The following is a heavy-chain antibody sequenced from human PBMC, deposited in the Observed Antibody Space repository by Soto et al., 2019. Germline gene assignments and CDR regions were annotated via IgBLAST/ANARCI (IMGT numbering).Heavy chain of an antibody. CDR3: ASCLGGYFYDSSGYYYRLDY. D-gene: IGHD3-22*01. V-gene: IGHV1-69*01. CDR2: IIPIFGTA. Sequence: QVQLVQSGAEVKKPGSSVKVSCKASGGTFSSYAISWVRQAPGQGLEWMGGIIPIFGTANYAQKFQGRVTITAAEATSTAYMELSSLRSEDTAVYYCASCLGGYFYDSSGYYYRLDYWGQGTLFNVSS. CDR1: GGTFSSYA. J-gene: IGHJ4*02.